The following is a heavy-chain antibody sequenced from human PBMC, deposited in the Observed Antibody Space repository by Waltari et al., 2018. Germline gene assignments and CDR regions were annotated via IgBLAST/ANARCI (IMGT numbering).Heavy chain of an antibody. CDR3: ARTSGAAAGKFDY. Sequence: QVQLQESGPGLVKPSETLSLTCTVSGTSISNYYWTWIRQPPGKGLEWIGYISDSGSPSYNPTLKSRVTISGDTSKNHFSLKVSSVTAADTAVYYCARTSGAAAGKFDYWGQGTLVTVSS. CDR2: ISDSGSP. V-gene: IGHV4-59*01. J-gene: IGHJ4*02. CDR1: GTSISNYY. D-gene: IGHD6-13*01.